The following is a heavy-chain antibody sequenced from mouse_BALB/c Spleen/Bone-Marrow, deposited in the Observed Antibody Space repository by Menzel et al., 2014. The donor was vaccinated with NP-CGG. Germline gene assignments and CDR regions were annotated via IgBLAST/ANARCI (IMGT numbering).Heavy chain of an antibody. CDR3: ARYDGYFDY. Sequence: QVQLQQPGAELVRPGTSVKVSCKASGYAFTDYLMEWLKQRPGQGLEWIGVINPGSGSTNYNEKFKDKATLTADKSSSTAYMQLSNLTSDDSAVYFCARYDGYFDYWGQGTILTVSS. CDR2: INPGSGST. J-gene: IGHJ2*01. V-gene: IGHV1-54*01. D-gene: IGHD2-3*01. CDR1: GYAFTDYL.